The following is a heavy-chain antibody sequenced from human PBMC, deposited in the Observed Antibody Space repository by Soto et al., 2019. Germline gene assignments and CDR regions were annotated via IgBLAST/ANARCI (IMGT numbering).Heavy chain of an antibody. Sequence: PGGSLRLSCAASGFTFSSYWLHWVRQAPGKGLVWVSDIDTDGNTRYADSVKGRITISRDNAKNTLYLQMNSLRAEDTAVYFCARERSAFDIWGQGTMVTVSS. CDR3: ARERSAFDI. CDR1: GFTFSSYW. CDR2: IDTDGNT. V-gene: IGHV3-74*01. J-gene: IGHJ3*02.